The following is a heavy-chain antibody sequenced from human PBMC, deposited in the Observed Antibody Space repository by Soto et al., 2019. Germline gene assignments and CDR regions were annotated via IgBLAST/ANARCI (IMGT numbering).Heavy chain of an antibody. J-gene: IGHJ5*02. CDR3: ARDSRDYYGSGSYWAPFDP. D-gene: IGHD3-10*01. V-gene: IGHV3-33*08. CDR2: IWYDGSNK. Sequence: PGGSLRLSCAASGFTFSSYGMHWVRQAPGKGLEWVAVIWYDGSNKYYADSVKGRFTISRDNSKNTLYLQMNSLRAEDTAVYYCARDSRDYYGSGSYWAPFDPWGQGTLVTVSS. CDR1: GFTFSSYG.